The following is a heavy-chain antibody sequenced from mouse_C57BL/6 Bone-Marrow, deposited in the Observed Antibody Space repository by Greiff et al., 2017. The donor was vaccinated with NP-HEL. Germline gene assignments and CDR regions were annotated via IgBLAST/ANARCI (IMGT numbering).Heavy chain of an antibody. CDR2: IWSGGST. CDR1: GFSLTSYG. V-gene: IGHV2-2*01. J-gene: IGHJ4*01. CDR3: APRRGYAMDY. Sequence: VKLQESGPGLVQPSQSLSITCTVSGFSLTSYGVHWVRQSPGKGLEWLGVIWSGGSTDYNAAFISRLSISKDNSKSQVFFKMNSLQADDTAIYYCAPRRGYAMDYWGQGTSVTVSS.